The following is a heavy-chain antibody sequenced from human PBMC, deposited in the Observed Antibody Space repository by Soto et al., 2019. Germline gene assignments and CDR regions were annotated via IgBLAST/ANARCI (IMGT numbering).Heavy chain of an antibody. J-gene: IGHJ3*02. V-gene: IGHV1-69*04. CDR3: ARDSVAPHGAFDI. D-gene: IGHD3-10*01. Sequence: ASVKVSCKASGGTFSSYTISWVRQAPGQGLEWMGRIIPILGIANYAQKFQGRVTITADKSTSTAYMELSSLRSEDTAVYYCARDSVAPHGAFDIWGQGTMVTVSS. CDR1: GGTFSSYT. CDR2: IIPILGIA.